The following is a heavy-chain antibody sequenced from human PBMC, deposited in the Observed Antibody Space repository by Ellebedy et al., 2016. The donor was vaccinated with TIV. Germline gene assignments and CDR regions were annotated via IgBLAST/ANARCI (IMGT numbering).Heavy chain of an antibody. CDR2: ISVNGGST. V-gene: IGHV3-23*01. CDR1: GFTFSSYA. Sequence: PGGSLRLSCAASGFTFSSYAMSRVRQAPGKGLEWVSTISVNGGSTYYADSVKGRFTISRDNSKNTLYLQMYSLRAEDTAIYYCAKSPIPVAGTPFDYWGQGTLVTVSS. J-gene: IGHJ4*02. CDR3: AKSPIPVAGTPFDY. D-gene: IGHD6-19*01.